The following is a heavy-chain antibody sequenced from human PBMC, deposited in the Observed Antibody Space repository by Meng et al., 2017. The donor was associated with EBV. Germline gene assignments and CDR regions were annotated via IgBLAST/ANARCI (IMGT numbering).Heavy chain of an antibody. J-gene: IGHJ4*02. CDR1: GFTFSSYA. V-gene: IGHV3-23*04. Sequence: EGRLEESGGGLVQPGGSLRLSCAASGFTFSSYAMSWVRQAPGKGLEWVSAISGSGGSTYYADSVKGRFTISRDNSKNTLYLQMNSLRAEDTAVYYCAKGDVYYYDSSGYPNYWGQGTLVTVSS. CDR2: ISGSGGST. CDR3: AKGDVYYYDSSGYPNY. D-gene: IGHD3-22*01.